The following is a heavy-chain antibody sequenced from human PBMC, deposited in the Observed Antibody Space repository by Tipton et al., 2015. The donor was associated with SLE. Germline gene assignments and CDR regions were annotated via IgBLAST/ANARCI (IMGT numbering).Heavy chain of an antibody. J-gene: IGHJ4*02. CDR2: IYHSGST. CDR3: ARDQAGYSSSWYFDY. CDR1: GGSISSGSYY. Sequence: TLSLTCTVSGGSISSGSYYWGWIRQPPGKGLEWIGSIYHSGSTYYNPSLKSRVTISVDTSKNQFSLKLSSVTAADTAVYYCARDQAGYSSSWYFDYWGQGTLVTVSS. V-gene: IGHV4-39*07. D-gene: IGHD6-13*01.